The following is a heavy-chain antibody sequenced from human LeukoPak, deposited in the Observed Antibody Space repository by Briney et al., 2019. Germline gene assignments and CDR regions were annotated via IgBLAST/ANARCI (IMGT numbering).Heavy chain of an antibody. Sequence: ASVKVSCKASGYTFTGYYMHWVRQAPGQGLEWMGWINPNSGGTNYAQKFQGRVTMTRDTSISTAYMELSRLRSDDTAVYYCARGGALYTAMVWYYFDYWGQGTLVTVSS. CDR3: ARGGALYTAMVWYYFDY. CDR1: GYTFTGYY. CDR2: INPNSGGT. D-gene: IGHD5-18*01. V-gene: IGHV1-2*02. J-gene: IGHJ4*02.